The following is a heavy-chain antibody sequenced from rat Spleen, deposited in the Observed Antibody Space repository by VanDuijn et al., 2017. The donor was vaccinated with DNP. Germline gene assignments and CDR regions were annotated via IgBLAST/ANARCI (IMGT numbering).Heavy chain of an antibody. CDR3: TSDSLNSSSFVY. CDR2: MWYDGDI. V-gene: IGHV2-63*01. J-gene: IGHJ3*01. D-gene: IGHD1-2*01. CDR1: GFTLTTYS. Sequence: QVQLKESGPGLVQPSETLSLTCTVSGFTLTTYSVSWVRQPSGKGPEWMGKMWYDGDIAYNSALKSRLSISRDTSKSQVFLKMNSLQTDDTGTYYCTSDSLNSSSFVYWGQGSLVTVSS.